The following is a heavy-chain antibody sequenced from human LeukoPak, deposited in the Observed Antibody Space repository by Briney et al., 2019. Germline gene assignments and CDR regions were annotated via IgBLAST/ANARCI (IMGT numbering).Heavy chain of an antibody. CDR3: ARDYTSGWDDAFDI. J-gene: IGHJ3*02. Sequence: GGSLRLSCSASGFTFSIYWMTWVRQAPGKGLEWVANINQDGSKKYYVDSVEGRFTISRDNAKSSLYLQMNSLRAEDTAVYYCARDYTSGWDDAFDIWGQGTMVTVSS. CDR2: INQDGSKK. CDR1: GFTFSIYW. V-gene: IGHV3-7*01. D-gene: IGHD6-19*01.